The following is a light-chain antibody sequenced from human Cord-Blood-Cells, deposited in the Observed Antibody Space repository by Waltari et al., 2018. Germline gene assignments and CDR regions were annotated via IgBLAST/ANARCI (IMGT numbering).Light chain of an antibody. V-gene: IGKV2-29*02. J-gene: IGKJ4*01. CDR1: QSLLHSDGKTY. Sequence: DIVMTQTPLSLSVTPGQPASISCKSSQSLLHSDGKTYLYWYLQKPGQSPQLLIYEVSSRLSGGPDRFSGSGSGTDFTLKISRVEAEDVGVYYCMQGIHLPLTFGGGTKVEIK. CDR2: EVS. CDR3: MQGIHLPLT.